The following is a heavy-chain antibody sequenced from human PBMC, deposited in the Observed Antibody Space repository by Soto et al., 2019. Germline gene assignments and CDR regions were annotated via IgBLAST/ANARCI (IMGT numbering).Heavy chain of an antibody. CDR1: GFTFSSYA. D-gene: IGHD3-3*01. CDR3: AKDRSGPLITIFGATTGFDY. J-gene: IGHJ4*02. Sequence: PGGSLRLSCAASGFTFSSYAMSWVRQAPGKGLEWVSAISGSGGSTYYADSVKGRFTISRDNSKNTLYLQMNSLRAEDTAVYYXAKDRSGPLITIFGATTGFDYWGQGTLVTVSS. CDR2: ISGSGGST. V-gene: IGHV3-23*01.